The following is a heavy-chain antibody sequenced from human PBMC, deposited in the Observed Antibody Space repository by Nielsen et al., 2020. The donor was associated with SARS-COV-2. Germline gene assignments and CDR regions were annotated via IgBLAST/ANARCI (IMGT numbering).Heavy chain of an antibody. J-gene: IGHJ6*02. V-gene: IGHV3-30*18. D-gene: IGHD3-16*01. Sequence: GESLKISCAASGFTFSSYGMHWVRQAPGKGLEWVAVISYDGSNKYYADSVKGRFTISRDNSKNTLYLQMNSLRAEDTAVYYCAKDIRWGAMAFYYYYGMDVWGQGTTVTVSS. CDR1: GFTFSSYG. CDR2: ISYDGSNK. CDR3: AKDIRWGAMAFYYYYGMDV.